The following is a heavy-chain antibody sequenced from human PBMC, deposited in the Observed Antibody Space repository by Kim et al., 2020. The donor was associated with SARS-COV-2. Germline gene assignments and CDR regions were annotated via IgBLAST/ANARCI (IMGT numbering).Heavy chain of an antibody. Sequence: ADSVKGRFTISRDNAKNSLYLQMNSLRAEDTAVYYCARAGGAPRPGQIDYWGQGTLVTVSS. CDR3: ARAGGAPRPGQIDY. V-gene: IGHV3-11*01. J-gene: IGHJ4*02. D-gene: IGHD3-10*01.